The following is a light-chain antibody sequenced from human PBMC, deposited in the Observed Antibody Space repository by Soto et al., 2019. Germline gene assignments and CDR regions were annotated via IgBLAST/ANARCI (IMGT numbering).Light chain of an antibody. CDR1: SGDVGTYNR. CDR3: CSYTSSTTVV. J-gene: IGLJ2*01. V-gene: IGLV2-18*02. CDR2: EVT. Sequence: QSVLTQPPSVSGSPGQSVTISCTGTSGDVGTYNRVSWYQQPPGTAPKLMIYEVTNRPSGVPDRFSGAKSGNTASLTISGLQAEDEADYYCCSYTSSTTVVFGGGTKLTVL.